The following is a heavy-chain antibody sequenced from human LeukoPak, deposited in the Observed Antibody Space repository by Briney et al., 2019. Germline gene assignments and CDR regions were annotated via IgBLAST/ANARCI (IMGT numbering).Heavy chain of an antibody. CDR2: INPNNGGT. D-gene: IGHD6-13*01. Sequence: GASVKVSCKASGYTFTGYYMHWVRQAPGQGLEWMGWINPNNGGTNYAQKFQGRVTMTRDTSISTAYMELSRLRSDDTAVYYCARDLGESSSWYHADYYYYMDVWGKGTTVTVSS. CDR3: ARDLGESSSWYHADYYYYMDV. V-gene: IGHV1-2*02. CDR1: GYTFTGYY. J-gene: IGHJ6*03.